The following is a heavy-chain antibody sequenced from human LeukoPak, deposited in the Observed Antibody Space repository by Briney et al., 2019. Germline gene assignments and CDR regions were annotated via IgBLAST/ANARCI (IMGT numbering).Heavy chain of an antibody. CDR2: SGLYGGTT. J-gene: IGHJ3*01. D-gene: IGHD2-2*01. V-gene: IGHV3-23*01. Sequence: GGSLRLSCAASGLIFSSYAMTWVRQAPGKGLEWVSSSGLYGGTTHYADSVKGRFTISRDNSKNTLYLQMTSLRADDTAVYYCVKDSSTTSWYFAFDVWGQGTMVAVSS. CDR3: VKDSSTTSWYFAFDV. CDR1: GLIFSSYA.